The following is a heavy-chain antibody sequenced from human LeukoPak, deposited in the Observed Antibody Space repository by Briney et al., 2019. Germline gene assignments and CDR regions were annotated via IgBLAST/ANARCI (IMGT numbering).Heavy chain of an antibody. Sequence: GGSLRLSCAASGFTFSSYSMNWVRQAPGKGLEWVSSISSSSSYIYYADSVKGRFTISRDNAKNSLYLQMNSLRAEDTAVYYCARGSVSGTYYMDVWSKGTTVTVSS. V-gene: IGHV3-21*01. D-gene: IGHD6-19*01. CDR3: ARGSVSGTYYMDV. J-gene: IGHJ6*03. CDR1: GFTFSSYS. CDR2: ISSSSSYI.